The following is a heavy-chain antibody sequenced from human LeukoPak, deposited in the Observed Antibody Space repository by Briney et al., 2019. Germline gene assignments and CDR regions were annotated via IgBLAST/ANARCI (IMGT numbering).Heavy chain of an antibody. CDR2: TSAYNGNT. V-gene: IGHV1-18*01. Sequence: ASVKVSCKASGYTFTSYGISWVRQAPGQGLEWMGWTSAYNGNTNYAQKLQGRVTMTRDASMSTAYMELTRLTSDDTAVYYRVREGEGPLSKDFDYWGQGTLVTVSS. J-gene: IGHJ4*02. D-gene: IGHD2/OR15-2a*01. CDR1: GYTFTSYG. CDR3: VREGEGPLSKDFDY.